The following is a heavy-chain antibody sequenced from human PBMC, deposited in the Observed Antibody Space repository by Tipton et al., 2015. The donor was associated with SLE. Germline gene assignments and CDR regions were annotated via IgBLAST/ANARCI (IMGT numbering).Heavy chain of an antibody. J-gene: IGHJ3*02. D-gene: IGHD3-10*01. Sequence: TLSLTCTVSGGSISSHYWSWVRQPPGKGLELIGYIYYSGSTKYYNPSLKSRVTISVDTSKNQFSLKLSSVTAADTAVYYCARNPITMVRGVIPGAFDIWGQGTMVTVSS. V-gene: IGHV4-59*08. CDR3: ARNPITMVRGVIPGAFDI. CDR2: IYYSGST. CDR1: GGSISSHY.